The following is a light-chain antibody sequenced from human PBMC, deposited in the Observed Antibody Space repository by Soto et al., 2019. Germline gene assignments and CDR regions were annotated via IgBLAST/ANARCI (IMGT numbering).Light chain of an antibody. V-gene: IGKV1-33*01. Sequence: DIQMTQSPSTLSASVGDRVTITCRASQSISSWLAWYQQKPGKAPKLLIYDASNLEAVVPSRFRGSGSGTDFTFTISRLQPEDIATYYCQQYENLPTFGQGTKVDIK. CDR1: QSISSW. CDR2: DAS. CDR3: QQYENLPT. J-gene: IGKJ1*01.